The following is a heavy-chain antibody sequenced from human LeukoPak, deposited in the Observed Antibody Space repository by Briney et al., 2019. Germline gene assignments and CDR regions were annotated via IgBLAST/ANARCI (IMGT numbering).Heavy chain of an antibody. V-gene: IGHV1-2*02. J-gene: IGHJ4*02. CDR2: INPNSGGT. CDR1: GYTFTGYY. CDR3: ARAVVVAATEDY. D-gene: IGHD2-15*01. Sequence: ASVKASCKASGYTFTGYYMHWVRQAPGQGLEWMGWINPNSGGTNYAQKFQGRVTMTRDTSISTAYMELSRLRSDDTAVYYCARAVVVAATEDYWGQGTLVTVSS.